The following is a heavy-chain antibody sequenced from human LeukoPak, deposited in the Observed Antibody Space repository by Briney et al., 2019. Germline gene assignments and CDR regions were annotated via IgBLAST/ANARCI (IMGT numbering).Heavy chain of an antibody. D-gene: IGHD5-18*01. Sequence: PGGSLRLSCAASGFTFSSYDMHWVRHATGKGLEWVSAIGTAGDTYYPGSVKGRFTISRENAKNSLCLQMNSLRAEDTAVYYCARVVYSYGYFPYWGQGTLVTVSS. CDR1: GFTFSSYD. CDR2: IGTAGDT. V-gene: IGHV3-13*01. J-gene: IGHJ4*02. CDR3: ARVVYSYGYFPY.